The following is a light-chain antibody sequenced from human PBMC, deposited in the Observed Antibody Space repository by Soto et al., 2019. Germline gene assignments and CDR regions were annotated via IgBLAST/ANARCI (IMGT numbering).Light chain of an antibody. CDR1: SSDVGGYNY. V-gene: IGLV2-14*03. CDR3: ISYTDRQSYL. Sequence: SGLTQPASVAGSPGQSITISCTGTSSDVGGYNYVAWYQQFPGKSPKLIIYAVSDRPSGVSDRFSGSKSGISASLTISGLQTEDEAAYYCISYTDRQSYLFGTGTKVTVL. CDR2: AVS. J-gene: IGLJ1*01.